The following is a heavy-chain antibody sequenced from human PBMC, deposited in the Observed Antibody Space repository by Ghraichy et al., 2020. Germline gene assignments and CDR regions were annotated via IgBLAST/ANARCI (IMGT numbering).Heavy chain of an antibody. J-gene: IGHJ6*02. CDR2: IIPILGIA. D-gene: IGHD3-3*01. V-gene: IGHV1-69*04. CDR3: ARAYDFWDYGMDV. Sequence: SVKVSCKASGGTFSSYAISWVRQAPGQGLEWMGRIIPILGIANYAQKFQGRVTITADKSTSTAYMELSSLRSEDTAVYYCARAYDFWDYGMDVWGQGTTVTVSS. CDR1: GGTFSSYA.